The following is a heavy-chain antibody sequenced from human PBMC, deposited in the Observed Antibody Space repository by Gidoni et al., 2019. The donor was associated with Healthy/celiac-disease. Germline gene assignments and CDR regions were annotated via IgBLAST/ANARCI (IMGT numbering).Heavy chain of an antibody. J-gene: IGHJ4*02. D-gene: IGHD3-10*01. CDR1: GFNFSSYS. CDR2: ISSSSSYI. CDR3: ARDIHNSGSYAY. V-gene: IGHV3-21*01. Sequence: EVQLVESGGGLVKPGGSLRLSCAASGFNFSSYSMNWVRQAPGKGLEWVSSISSSSSYIYYADSVKGRFTISRDNAKNSLYLQMNSLRAEDTAVYYCARDIHNSGSYAYWGQGTLVTVSS.